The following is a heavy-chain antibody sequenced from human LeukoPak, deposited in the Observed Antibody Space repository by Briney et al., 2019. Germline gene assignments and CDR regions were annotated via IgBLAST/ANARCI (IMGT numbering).Heavy chain of an antibody. Sequence: GSSVKVSCKASGGTFSSYAISWVRQAPGQGLEWMGRIIPILGIANYAQKFQGRVTITADKSTSTAYMELSSLRSEDTAVYYCAREIGEWSRDAFDIWGQGTMVTVSS. D-gene: IGHD3-10*01. J-gene: IGHJ3*02. CDR2: IIPILGIA. CDR1: GGTFSSYA. V-gene: IGHV1-69*04. CDR3: AREIGEWSRDAFDI.